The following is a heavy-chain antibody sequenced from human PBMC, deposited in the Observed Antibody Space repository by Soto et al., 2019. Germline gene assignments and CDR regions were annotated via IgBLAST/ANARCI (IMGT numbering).Heavy chain of an antibody. CDR1: GFTFSSYW. D-gene: IGHD6-13*01. V-gene: IGHV3-7*01. CDR3: ARATYSSSWYGSSGY. J-gene: IGHJ4*02. Sequence: GGSLRLSCAASGFTFSSYWMSWVRQAPGKGLEWVANIKQDGSEKSYVDSVKGRFTISRDNAQNSLYLQMNSLRAEDTAVYYCARATYSSSWYGSSGYWGQGTLVTVSS. CDR2: IKQDGSEK.